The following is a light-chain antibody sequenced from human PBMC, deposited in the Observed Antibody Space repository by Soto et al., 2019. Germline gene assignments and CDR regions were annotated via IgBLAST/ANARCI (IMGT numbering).Light chain of an antibody. Sequence: DIVMTQSPLSLPVTPGEPASISCRSSQSLLHSNGYNYLDWYLQKPGQSPQLLIYLGSNRASGAPDRFSGRGSGTDFTLKISRVEDEDVGVYYCMQALQTPRTFGQGTKVEI. V-gene: IGKV2-28*01. CDR1: QSLLHSNGYNY. J-gene: IGKJ1*01. CDR3: MQALQTPRT. CDR2: LGS.